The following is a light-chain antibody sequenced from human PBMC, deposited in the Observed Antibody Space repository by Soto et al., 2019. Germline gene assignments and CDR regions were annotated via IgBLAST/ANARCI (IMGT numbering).Light chain of an antibody. V-gene: IGLV1-44*01. J-gene: IGLJ3*02. Sequence: QSVLTQPPAASGTPEQWVTIYCSGSSSNIGSNTVNWYQQLPGTAPKLLIYSNNQRPSGVPDRFSGSKSGTSASLAISGLQSEDEADYYCAAWDDSLNGMVFGGGTKLTVL. CDR1: SSNIGSNT. CDR2: SNN. CDR3: AAWDDSLNGMV.